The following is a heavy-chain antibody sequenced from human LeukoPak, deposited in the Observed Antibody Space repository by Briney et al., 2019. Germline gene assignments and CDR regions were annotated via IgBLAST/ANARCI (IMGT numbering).Heavy chain of an antibody. Sequence: AETLSHTCTVTGDSHSSYHPHGMEQPPGEGLEWIGYIYYSGSTSYNPSLKSRVTISIDTSKNQFSLKLSSVTAADTAVYYCARDSRSTSYIDYWGQGTVVTVSS. V-gene: IGHV4-59*01. D-gene: IGHD6-13*01. J-gene: IGHJ4*02. CDR3: ARDSRSTSYIDY. CDR1: GDSHSSYH. CDR2: IYYSGST.